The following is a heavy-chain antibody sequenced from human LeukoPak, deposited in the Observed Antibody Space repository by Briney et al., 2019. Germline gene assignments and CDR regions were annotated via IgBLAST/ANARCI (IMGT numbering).Heavy chain of an antibody. CDR2: INHSGST. CDR3: ARELRYSSADSCYSCDY. J-gene: IGHJ4*02. CDR1: GGSFSGYY. D-gene: IGHD2-15*01. Sequence: SETLSLTCAVYGGSFSGYYWNWIRQPPGKGLEWIGEINHSGSTNYNPSLKSRVTISVDTSKNQFSLKMSSVTAADTAFYYCARELRYSSADSCYSCDYWGRGSLVTVSS. V-gene: IGHV4-34*01.